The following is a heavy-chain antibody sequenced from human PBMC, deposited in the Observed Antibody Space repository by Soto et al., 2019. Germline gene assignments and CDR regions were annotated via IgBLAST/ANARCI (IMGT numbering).Heavy chain of an antibody. CDR2: IGTAGDT. V-gene: IGHV3-13*01. CDR1: GFTFSSYD. J-gene: IGHJ6*02. Sequence: GGSLRLSCAASGFTFSSYDMHWVRQATGKGLEWVSAIGTAGDTYYPGSVKGRFTISRENAKNSLYLQMNSLRAEDTAVYYCARDPGSWNYNGMDVWGQGTTVTVSS. D-gene: IGHD1-1*01. CDR3: ARDPGSWNYNGMDV.